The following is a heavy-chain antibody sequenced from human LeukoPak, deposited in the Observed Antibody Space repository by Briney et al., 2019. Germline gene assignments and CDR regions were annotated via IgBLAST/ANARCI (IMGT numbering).Heavy chain of an antibody. CDR2: IYSGGST. J-gene: IGHJ4*02. D-gene: IGHD3-22*01. Sequence: PGGSLRLSCAASGFTVSSNYMSWVRQAPGKGLEWVPFIYSGGSTYYAESVKGRFTLSRDNSKNTLYLQMNSLRAEDTAVYYCARGGGYYDSSGYPYFDYWGQGTLVTVSS. CDR1: GFTVSSNY. V-gene: IGHV3-53*01. CDR3: ARGGGYYDSSGYPYFDY.